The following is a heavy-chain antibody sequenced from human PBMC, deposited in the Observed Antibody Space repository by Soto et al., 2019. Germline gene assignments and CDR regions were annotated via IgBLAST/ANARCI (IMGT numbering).Heavy chain of an antibody. Sequence: PGGSLRLSCAASVFTFSSYAMSWVRQAPGKGLEWVSAISGSGGSTYYADSVKGRFTISRDNSKNTLYLQMNSLRAEDTAVYYCAKDRSLVRGPMPYWGQGTLVTVSS. CDR3: AKDRSLVRGPMPY. V-gene: IGHV3-23*01. J-gene: IGHJ4*02. D-gene: IGHD3-10*01. CDR1: VFTFSSYA. CDR2: ISGSGGST.